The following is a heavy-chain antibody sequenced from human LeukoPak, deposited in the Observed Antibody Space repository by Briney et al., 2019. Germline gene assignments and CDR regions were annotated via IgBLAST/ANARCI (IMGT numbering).Heavy chain of an antibody. J-gene: IGHJ6*03. CDR1: GGSFSGYY. CDR2: INHSGST. Sequence: SETLSLTCAVYGGSFSGYYWSWIRQPPGKGLEWIGEINHSGSTNYNPSLKSRVTISVDTSKNQFSLKLSSVTAADTAVYYCAGGGGQGRMVRGVIIPAYYYYYMDVWGKGTTVTVSS. CDR3: AGGGGQGRMVRGVIIPAYYYYYMDV. D-gene: IGHD3-10*01. V-gene: IGHV4-34*01.